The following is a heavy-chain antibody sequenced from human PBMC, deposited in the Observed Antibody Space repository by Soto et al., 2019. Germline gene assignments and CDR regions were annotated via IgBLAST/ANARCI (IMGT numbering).Heavy chain of an antibody. CDR1: GFTVSSKY. J-gene: IGHJ4*02. V-gene: IGHV3-53*04. D-gene: IGHD2-21*01. Sequence: GGSLRLSCAASGFTVSSKYMSWVRQAPGKGLEWVSDIYSGGDTYYGDSVKGRFAVSRHNSENTLYLQMNSLRGEDTAVYYCARRGGDYYDYWGQGTLVTVSS. CDR3: ARRGGDYYDY. CDR2: IYSGGDT.